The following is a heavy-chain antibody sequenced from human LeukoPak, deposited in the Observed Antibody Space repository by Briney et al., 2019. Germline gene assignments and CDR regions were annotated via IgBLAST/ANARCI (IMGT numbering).Heavy chain of an antibody. CDR1: GGTFSSYA. V-gene: IGHV1-69*05. J-gene: IGHJ5*02. CDR2: IIPIFGTA. Sequence: SVKVSCKASGGTFSSYAISWVRQAPGQGLEWMGGIIPIFGTANYAQKFQGRVTITTDESTSTAYMELSSLKSEDTAVYYCARVAEELAAAYWFDPWGQGTLVTVSS. D-gene: IGHD6-13*01. CDR3: ARVAEELAAAYWFDP.